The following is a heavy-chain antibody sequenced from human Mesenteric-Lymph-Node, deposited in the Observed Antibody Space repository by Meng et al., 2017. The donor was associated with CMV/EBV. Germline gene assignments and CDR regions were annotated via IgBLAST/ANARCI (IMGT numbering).Heavy chain of an antibody. V-gene: IGHV3-23*01. CDR3: ARDSLIGVVKNYGMDV. Sequence: GGSLRLSCVASDNSITYYAMDWVRQAPGKGLEWVSAILVDSVTTYYADSVKGRFTISRDNSKNTVYLQMNSLRGEDTAVYYCARDSLIGVVKNYGMDVWGQGTTVTVSS. CDR1: DNSITYYA. J-gene: IGHJ6*02. D-gene: IGHD3-3*01. CDR2: ILVDSVTT.